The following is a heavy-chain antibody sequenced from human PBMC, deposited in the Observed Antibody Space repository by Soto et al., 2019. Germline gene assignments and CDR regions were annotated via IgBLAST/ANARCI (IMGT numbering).Heavy chain of an antibody. V-gene: IGHV4-39*01. CDR3: ARRPHSYYDFWSGYPAYFDY. Sequence: PSETLSLTCTVSGGSISSSTYYWGWIRQPPGKGLEWIGSIYYSGSTYYNPSLKSRVTISVDTSKNQFSLKLSSVTAADTAVYYCARRPHSYYDFWSGYPAYFDYWGQGTLVTVSS. CDR1: GGSISSSTYY. J-gene: IGHJ4*02. D-gene: IGHD3-3*01. CDR2: IYYSGST.